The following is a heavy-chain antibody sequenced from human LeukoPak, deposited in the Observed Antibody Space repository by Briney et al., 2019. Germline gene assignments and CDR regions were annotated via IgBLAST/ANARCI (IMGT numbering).Heavy chain of an antibody. J-gene: IGHJ4*02. D-gene: IGHD2-2*01. CDR2: INPNGGGT. Sequence: ASVKVSCKASGYTFSGYYMHWVRQAPGQGLEWMGRINPNGGGTNYAQRLQGRVTMTSDTSISTAYMELSSLRSDDTAVYYCARDYCSSTSCLFDYWGQGTLVTVSS. V-gene: IGHV1-2*06. CDR1: GYTFSGYY. CDR3: ARDYCSSTSCLFDY.